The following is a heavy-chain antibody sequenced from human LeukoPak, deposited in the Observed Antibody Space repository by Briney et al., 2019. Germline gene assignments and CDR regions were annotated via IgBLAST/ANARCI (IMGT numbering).Heavy chain of an antibody. Sequence: ASVKVSCKASGYSFTASYIHWVRQAPGQGLEWMGWIHPRSGETNYAYKFRGRVTMTRDTSISTTYVDLGSLGSDDTAVYYCARTPLWFGEFVNNWFDPWGQGTLVTVSS. CDR2: IHPRSGET. CDR3: ARTPLWFGEFVNNWFDP. V-gene: IGHV1-2*02. D-gene: IGHD3-10*01. CDR1: GYSFTASY. J-gene: IGHJ5*02.